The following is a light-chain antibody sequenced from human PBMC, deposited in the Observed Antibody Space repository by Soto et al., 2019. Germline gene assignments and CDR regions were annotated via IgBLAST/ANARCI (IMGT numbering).Light chain of an antibody. V-gene: IGLV2-23*01. Sequence: QSALTQPASVSGSPGQSITISCTGTSSDVGSYNLVSWYQQHPGKAPKLMIYEGSKRPSGVSNRFSGSKSGNTASLTISGLQAEDEADYYCCSYAGSITLEVVFGGGTQLTVL. CDR3: CSYAGSITLEVV. J-gene: IGLJ2*01. CDR1: SSDVGSYNL. CDR2: EGS.